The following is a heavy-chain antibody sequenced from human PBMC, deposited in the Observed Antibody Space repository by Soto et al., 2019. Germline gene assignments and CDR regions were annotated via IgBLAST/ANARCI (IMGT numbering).Heavy chain of an antibody. CDR1: KFLVSKNY. CDR2: IKSGGDT. D-gene: IGHD3-10*01. CDR3: AKDGPYYEGSGSRSPLANYYYGMDV. J-gene: IGHJ6*02. V-gene: IGHV3-66*01. Sequence: GGALRLSWAASKFLVSKNYINWVRQAPGKGLEWVALIKSGGDTYYTDSVTGRFTISRDNSKNTLYLQMNSLRSEDTAVYFCAKDGPYYEGSGSRSPLANYYYGMDVRGQGTTVTVSS.